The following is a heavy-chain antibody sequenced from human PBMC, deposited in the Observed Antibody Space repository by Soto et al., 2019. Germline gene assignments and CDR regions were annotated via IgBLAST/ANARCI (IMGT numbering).Heavy chain of an antibody. J-gene: IGHJ3*02. Sequence: LRLSCAASGFTFTSYSMNWVRQAPGKGLEWVSYISSSSSTIYYADSVKGRFTISRDNAKNSLCLQMNSLRDEDTAVYYCARESDSDAFDIWGQGTMVTVSS. V-gene: IGHV3-48*02. CDR1: GFTFTSYS. CDR2: ISSSSSTI. D-gene: IGHD2-21*01. CDR3: ARESDSDAFDI.